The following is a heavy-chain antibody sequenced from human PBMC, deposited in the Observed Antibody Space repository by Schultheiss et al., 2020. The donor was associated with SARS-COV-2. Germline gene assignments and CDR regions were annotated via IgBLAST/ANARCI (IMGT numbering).Heavy chain of an antibody. CDR2: IYYSGST. CDR1: GASISGYY. V-gene: IGHV4-59*08. CDR3: ARLPSSGWYSDYYYYMDV. D-gene: IGHD6-19*01. Sequence: SETLSLTCTVSGASISGYYWSWIRQPPGKGLEWIGYIYYSGSTNYNPSLKSRVTISVDTSKNQFSLKLSSVTAADTAVYYCARLPSSGWYSDYYYYMDVWGKGTTVTVSS. J-gene: IGHJ6*03.